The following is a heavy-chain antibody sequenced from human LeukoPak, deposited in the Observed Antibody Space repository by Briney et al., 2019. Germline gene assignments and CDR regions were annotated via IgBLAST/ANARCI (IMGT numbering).Heavy chain of an antibody. CDR2: IYYSGST. J-gene: IGHJ4*02. CDR1: GGSISSGGYY. CDR3: ATGRDSSGYYYEYFDY. V-gene: IGHV4-61*08. D-gene: IGHD3-22*01. Sequence: PSETLSLTCTVSGGSISSGGYYWSWIRQPPGKGLEWIGYIYYSGSTNYNPSLKSRVTISVDTSKNQFSLKLSSVTAADTAVYYCATGRDSSGYYYEYFDYWGQGTLVTVSS.